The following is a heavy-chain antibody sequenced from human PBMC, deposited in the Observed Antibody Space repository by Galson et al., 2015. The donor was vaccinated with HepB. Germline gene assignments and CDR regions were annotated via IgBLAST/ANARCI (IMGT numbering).Heavy chain of an antibody. CDR1: GFTFSSYA. D-gene: IGHD6-6*01. V-gene: IGHV3-23*01. CDR2: ISGSVTYT. J-gene: IGHJ2*01. CDR3: AKEGLYSSSSRAYFDL. Sequence: SLRLSCAASGFTFSSYAMSWVRQAPGKGLEWVSTISGSVTYTYYADSVKGRFTISRDNSKNTLYLQLNTLSADDTAVYYCAKEGLYSSSSRAYFDLWGRGTLVTVPS.